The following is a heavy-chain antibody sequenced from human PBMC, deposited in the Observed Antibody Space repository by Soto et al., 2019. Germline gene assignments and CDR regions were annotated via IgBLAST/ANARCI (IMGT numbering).Heavy chain of an antibody. D-gene: IGHD6-13*01. Sequence: QVQLVQSGAEVKKPGASVKVSCKASGYTFTSYDINWVRQATGQGLEWMGWMNPNSGNTGYAQKFQGRVTMTRNTSISTAYMELSSLRSEDTAVYYCARTTIAAAGNYYYYYGMDVWGQGTTVTVSS. J-gene: IGHJ6*02. CDR2: MNPNSGNT. CDR3: ARTTIAAAGNYYYYYGMDV. CDR1: GYTFTSYD. V-gene: IGHV1-8*01.